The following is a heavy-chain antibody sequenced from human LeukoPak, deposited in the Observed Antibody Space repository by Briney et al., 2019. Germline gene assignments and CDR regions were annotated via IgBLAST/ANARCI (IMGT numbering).Heavy chain of an antibody. J-gene: IGHJ5*01. CDR2: IYSSGNT. D-gene: IGHD2-21*02. CDR3: AREGGNMVTGNWFDS. V-gene: IGHV4-39*02. Sequence: PSETLSLTCAVSGASISSSNYYWGWVRQSPGKGLEWIGNIYSSGNTYYNASLKSRVTMYIDTSKNQFSLKLSSVTAADTAMYYCAREGGNMVTGNWFDSWGQGTLVTVSS. CDR1: GASISSSNYY.